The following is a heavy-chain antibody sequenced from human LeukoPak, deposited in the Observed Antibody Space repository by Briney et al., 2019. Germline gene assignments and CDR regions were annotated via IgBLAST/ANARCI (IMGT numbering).Heavy chain of an antibody. V-gene: IGHV3-23*01. CDR1: GFTFSSYA. CDR3: AKWGPAEYCSSTSCYTRGFDY. CDR2: ISGSGGRT. J-gene: IGHJ4*02. D-gene: IGHD2-2*02. Sequence: GGSLRLSCAASGFTFSSYAMSWVRQAPGKGLEWVSAISGSGGRTYYADSVKGRFTISRDNSKNTLYLQMNSLRAEDTAVYYCAKWGPAEYCSSTSCYTRGFDYWGQGTLVTVSS.